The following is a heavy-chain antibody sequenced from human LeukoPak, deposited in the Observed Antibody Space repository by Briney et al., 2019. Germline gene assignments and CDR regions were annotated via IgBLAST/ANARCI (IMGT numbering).Heavy chain of an antibody. CDR3: ARSGSTGSARGNWFDP. CDR2: ISSSSSYI. D-gene: IGHD1-26*01. CDR1: GFTFNIYA. J-gene: IGHJ5*02. Sequence: GGSLRLSCAASGFTFNIYAMSWVRQAPGKGLEWVSSISSSSSYIFYPDSLKGRFSISRDNAKNSLYLQMNSLRAEDTAVYYCARSGSTGSARGNWFDPWGQGTLVTVSS. V-gene: IGHV3-21*01.